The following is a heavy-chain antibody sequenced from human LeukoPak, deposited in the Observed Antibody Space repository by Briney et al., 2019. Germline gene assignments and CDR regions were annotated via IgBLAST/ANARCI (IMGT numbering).Heavy chain of an antibody. CDR1: GGSFSGYY. V-gene: IGHV4-34*01. Sequence: PSETLSLTCAVYGGSFSGYYWSWIRQPSGKGLEWIGEINHSGSTNYNPSLKSRVTISVDTSKNQFSLKLSSVTAADTAVYYCARGVRYCSSTSCYTGFDYWGQGALVTVSS. CDR3: ARGVRYCSSTSCYTGFDY. D-gene: IGHD2-2*02. CDR2: INHSGST. J-gene: IGHJ4*02.